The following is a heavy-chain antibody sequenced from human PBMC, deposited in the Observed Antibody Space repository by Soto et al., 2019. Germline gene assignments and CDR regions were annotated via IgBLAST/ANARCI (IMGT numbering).Heavy chain of an antibody. J-gene: IGHJ3*02. V-gene: IGHV5-51*01. CDR3: ARSMSVTGSLDAFDI. CDR1: GYSFTRSW. Sequence: GESLKISCKGIGYSFTRSWIGWVRQMPGKGLEWMGIINPGDYDTRYSPSFQGQVTISADRSISTAYLQWSGLQASDAAMYYCARSMSVTGSLDAFDIWGQGTMVTVSS. CDR2: INPGDYDT. D-gene: IGHD6-19*01.